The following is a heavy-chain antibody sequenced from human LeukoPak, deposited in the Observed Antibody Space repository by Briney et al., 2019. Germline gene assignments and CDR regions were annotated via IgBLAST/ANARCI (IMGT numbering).Heavy chain of an antibody. CDR3: ASGGGLKGLDY. D-gene: IGHD2-15*01. V-gene: IGHV4-59*08. CDR1: GGSISSYY. CDR2: IYDSGIT. Sequence: SETLSLTCTVSGGSISSYYWSWIRQPPGKGLEWIGYIYDSGITNYNPSLKSRVTISVDTSKNQFSLKLSSVTAADTAVYYCASGGGLKGLDYWGQGTLVTVSS. J-gene: IGHJ4*02.